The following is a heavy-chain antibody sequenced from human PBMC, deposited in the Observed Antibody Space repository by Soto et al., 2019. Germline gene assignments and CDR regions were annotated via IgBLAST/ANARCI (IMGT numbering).Heavy chain of an antibody. D-gene: IGHD1-7*01. CDR1: GGSIISYY. J-gene: IGHJ5*02. CDR2: IYYSGST. CDR3: ARDSNWNYENWFDP. V-gene: IGHV4-59*01. Sequence: SETLSLTCTVSGGSIISYYCSCIWHPPGKGLEWIGYIYYSGSTNYNPSLKSRVTISVDTSKNQFSLKLSSVTAADTAVYYCARDSNWNYENWFDPWGQGTLVTVSS.